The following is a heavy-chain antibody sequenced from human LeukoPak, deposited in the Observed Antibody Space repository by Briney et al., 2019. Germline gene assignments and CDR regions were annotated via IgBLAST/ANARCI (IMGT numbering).Heavy chain of an antibody. CDR2: ISYDGSNK. V-gene: IGHV3-30*04. CDR3: AKDWDPDY. D-gene: IGHD1-26*01. Sequence: PGRSLRLSCAASGFTFSSYAMHWVRQAPGKGLEWVAVISYDGSNKYYADSVKGRFTISRDNSKNTLYLQMNSLRAEDTAVYYCAKDWDPDYWGQGTLVTVSS. CDR1: GFTFSSYA. J-gene: IGHJ4*02.